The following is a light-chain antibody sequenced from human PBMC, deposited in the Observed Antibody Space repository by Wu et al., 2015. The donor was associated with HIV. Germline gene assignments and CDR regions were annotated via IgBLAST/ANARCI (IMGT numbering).Light chain of an antibody. J-gene: IGKJ5*01. CDR1: QDISTY. CDR3: QQLKLVFPSP. Sequence: AIQLTQSPSSLSASIGDRVNITCRASQDISTYLAWYQQTPGKAPRVLIYDASTLQSGVSSRFSGSGSGADFTLTISGLQREDFAVLFCQQLKLVFPSPFGQGSRLEI. V-gene: IGKV1-13*02. CDR2: DAS.